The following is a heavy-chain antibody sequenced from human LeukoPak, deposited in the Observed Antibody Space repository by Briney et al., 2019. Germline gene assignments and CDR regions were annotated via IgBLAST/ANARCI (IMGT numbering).Heavy chain of an antibody. CDR1: GYTFTGYY. CDR2: INPNSGGT. D-gene: IGHD3-9*01. CDR3: ARVYDILTGYFDY. V-gene: IGHV1-2*02. J-gene: IGHJ4*02. Sequence: ASVKVSCKASGYTFTGYYMHGVRQAPGQGLEWMGWINPNSGGTNYAQKFQGRVTMTRDTSISTAYMELSRLRSDDTAVYYCARVYDILTGYFDYWGQGTLVTVSS.